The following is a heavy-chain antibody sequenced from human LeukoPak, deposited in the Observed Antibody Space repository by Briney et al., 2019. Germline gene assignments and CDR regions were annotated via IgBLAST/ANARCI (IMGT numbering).Heavy chain of an antibody. V-gene: IGHV4-59*12. J-gene: IGHJ4*02. Sequence: SETLSLTCTVSGGSISSYYWSWIRQPPGKGLEWIGYIYYGGSTNYNPSLKSRVSMSVDTSNYHFSLKLTFVTAADTAIYYCARVAQYLVGASSTAFFEYWGQGTLVTVSS. CDR1: GGSISSYY. CDR2: IYYGGST. CDR3: ARVAQYLVGASSTAFFEY. D-gene: IGHD1-26*01.